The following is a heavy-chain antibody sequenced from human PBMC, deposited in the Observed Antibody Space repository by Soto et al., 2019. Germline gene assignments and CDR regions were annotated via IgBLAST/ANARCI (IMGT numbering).Heavy chain of an antibody. CDR2: ISAYNGNT. J-gene: IGHJ5*02. V-gene: IGHV1-18*01. CDR3: ARDLDILTGTNWFDP. Sequence: ASVKVSCKXSGYTFTSYGISWVRQAPGQGLEWMGWISAYNGNTNYAQKLQGRVTMTTDTSTSTAYMELRSLRSDDTAVYYCARDLDILTGTNWFDPWGQGTLVTVSS. D-gene: IGHD3-9*01. CDR1: GYTFTSYG.